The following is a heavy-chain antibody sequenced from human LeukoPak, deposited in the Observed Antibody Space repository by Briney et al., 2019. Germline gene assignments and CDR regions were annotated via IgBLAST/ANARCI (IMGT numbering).Heavy chain of an antibody. CDR1: GFTLRSYA. CDR2: ISYDGSNK. V-gene: IGHV3-30*01. J-gene: IGHJ3*02. D-gene: IGHD3-22*01. Sequence: GRSLRLSCAASGFTLRSYAMHWVRQAPGKGLEWVAVISYDGSNKYYADSVKGRFTISRDNTKNTLYLQMNSLRAEDAAVYYCARALTPTMIVVDDAFDIWGQGTMVTVSS. CDR3: ARALTPTMIVVDDAFDI.